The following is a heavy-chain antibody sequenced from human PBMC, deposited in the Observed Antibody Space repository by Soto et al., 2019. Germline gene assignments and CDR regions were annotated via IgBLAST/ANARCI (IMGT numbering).Heavy chain of an antibody. Sequence: EVQLVESGGGLVKPGGSLRLSCAASGFTFSNAWMSWVRQAPGKGLEWVGRIKSKTDGGTTDYAAPVKGRFTISRDDSKNTLYLQMNSLKTEDTAVYYCNTEFVVVPAATYYYYGMDVWGQGTTVTVSS. CDR2: IKSKTDGGTT. J-gene: IGHJ6*02. CDR1: GFTFSNAW. V-gene: IGHV3-15*01. D-gene: IGHD2-2*01. CDR3: NTEFVVVPAATYYYYGMDV.